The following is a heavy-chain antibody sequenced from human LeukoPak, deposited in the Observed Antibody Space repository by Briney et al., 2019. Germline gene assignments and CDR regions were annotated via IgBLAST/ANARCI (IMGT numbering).Heavy chain of an antibody. CDR3: ARVIDSGSYYSDY. J-gene: IGHJ4*02. D-gene: IGHD3-10*01. CDR1: GFTFSSYN. CDR2: ISSSSSTI. Sequence: GGSLRLSCAASGFTFSSYNMNWVRQAPGKGLEWVSYISSSSSTIKYADSVKGRFTISRDNANNSLYLQMNSLRAEDTAVYYCARVIDSGSYYSDYWGQGTLVTVSS. V-gene: IGHV3-48*01.